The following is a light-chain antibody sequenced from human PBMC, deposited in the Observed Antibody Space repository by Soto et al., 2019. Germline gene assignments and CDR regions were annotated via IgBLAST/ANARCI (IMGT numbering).Light chain of an antibody. V-gene: IGLV2-14*01. J-gene: IGLJ1*01. CDR3: SPYTPSHTLV. Sequence: QSVLSQPASVSGSPGQSITVSCTGTSSDVGGYNSVSWYQQHPGKAPKLRIYDVTNRPSGVSDRFSGSKSGNTASLTISGLQAEFVADFYCSPYTPSHTLVFGTGPNVTVL. CDR1: SSDVGGYNS. CDR2: DVT.